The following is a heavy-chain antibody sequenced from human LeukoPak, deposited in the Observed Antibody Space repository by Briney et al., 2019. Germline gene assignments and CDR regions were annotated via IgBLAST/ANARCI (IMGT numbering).Heavy chain of an antibody. V-gene: IGHV3-48*03. D-gene: IGHD4-23*01. Sequence: GGSLRLSCAASGFTFSSYEMNWVRQAPGKGLGWVSYISSSGSTIYYADSVKGRFTISRDNAKNSLYLQMNSLRAEDTAVYYCARDRNSAIDYWGQGTLVTVSS. J-gene: IGHJ4*02. CDR3: ARDRNSAIDY. CDR2: ISSSGSTI. CDR1: GFTFSSYE.